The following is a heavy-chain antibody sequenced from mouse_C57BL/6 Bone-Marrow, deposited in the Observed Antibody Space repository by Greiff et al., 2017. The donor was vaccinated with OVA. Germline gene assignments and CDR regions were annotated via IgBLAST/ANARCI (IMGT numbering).Heavy chain of an antibody. CDR3: ARRHYGSPAWFAY. CDR2: ISYDGSN. CDR1: GYSFTSGYY. D-gene: IGHD1-1*01. Sequence: EVKLMESGPGLVKPSQSLSLTCSVTGYSFTSGYYWNWIRQFPGNKLEWMGYISYDGSNNYNPSLKNRISITRDTSKTQFFLKLNSVTTEDTATYYYARRHYGSPAWFAYWGQGTLVTVSA. V-gene: IGHV3-6*01. J-gene: IGHJ3*01.